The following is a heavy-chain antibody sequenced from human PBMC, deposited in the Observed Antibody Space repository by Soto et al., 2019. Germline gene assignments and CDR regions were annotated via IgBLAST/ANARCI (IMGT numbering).Heavy chain of an antibody. V-gene: IGHV4-59*01. CDR1: GGSIRGYS. CDR3: ARENYGMDV. Sequence: QVQLQESGPGLVKPSETLSLTCTITGGSIRGYSWNWVRQSPGKGLQWIGCIYNSGSATYTPSINRRVTISLDTSKTQFSLKLSSVTAADTAVYYCARENYGMDVWGQGTTVTVSS. J-gene: IGHJ6*02. CDR2: IYNSGSA.